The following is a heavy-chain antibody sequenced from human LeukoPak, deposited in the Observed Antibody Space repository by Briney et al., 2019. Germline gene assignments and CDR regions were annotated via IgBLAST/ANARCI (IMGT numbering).Heavy chain of an antibody. V-gene: IGHV3-30*18. D-gene: IGHD5-18*01. Sequence: GGSLRLSCAASGFTLNTYGMHWVRQAPGKGLEWIGVISSDGRNKFYADSVKGRFTISRDDFTNTLYLQMNSLSAEDTAIYYCAKDAHSLLLDYWGQGTPVTVSS. J-gene: IGHJ4*02. CDR1: GFTLNTYG. CDR2: ISSDGRNK. CDR3: AKDAHSLLLDY.